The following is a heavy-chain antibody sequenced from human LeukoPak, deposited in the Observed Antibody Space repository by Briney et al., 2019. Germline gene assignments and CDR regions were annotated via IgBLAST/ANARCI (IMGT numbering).Heavy chain of an antibody. CDR3: ARGQDYYDSSGYYYRSDFDY. J-gene: IGHJ4*02. CDR1: GGSFSGYC. D-gene: IGHD3-22*01. V-gene: IGHV4-34*01. Sequence: PSETLSLTCAVYGGSFSGYCWSWIRQPPGKGLEWIGEINHSGSTNYNPSLKSRVTISVDTSKNQFSLKLSSVTAADTAVYYCARGQDYYDSSGYYYRSDFDYWGQGTLVTVSS. CDR2: INHSGST.